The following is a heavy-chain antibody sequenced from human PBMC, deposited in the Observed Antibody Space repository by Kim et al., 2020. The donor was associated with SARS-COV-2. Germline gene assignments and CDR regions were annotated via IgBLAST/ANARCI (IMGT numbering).Heavy chain of an antibody. D-gene: IGHD3-22*01. J-gene: IGHJ4*01. CDR2: ISYDGSNK. V-gene: IGHV3-30-3*01. CDR3: ARSLLTYYYDSTFDY. Sequence: GGSLRLSCAASGFTFSSYAMHWVRQAPGKGLEWVAVISYDGSNKYYADSVKGRFTISRDNSKNTLYLQMNSLRAEDTAVYYCARSLLTYYYDSTFDYWG. CDR1: GFTFSSYA.